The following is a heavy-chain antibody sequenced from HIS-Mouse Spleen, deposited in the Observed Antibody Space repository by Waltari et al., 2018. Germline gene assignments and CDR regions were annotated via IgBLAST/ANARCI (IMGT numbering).Heavy chain of an antibody. D-gene: IGHD6-13*01. CDR2: IYYRGGT. CDR3: AREIPYSSSWYDWYFDL. Sequence: QLQLQESGPGLVKPSETLSLTCTVSGGSISSSSYYWGWIRQPPGKGLEWIGSIYYRGGTYYTPSRKSRVTISVDTSKNQFSLKRSSVTAADTAVYYCAREIPYSSSWYDWYFDLWGRGTLVTVSS. V-gene: IGHV4-39*07. J-gene: IGHJ2*01. CDR1: GGSISSSSYY.